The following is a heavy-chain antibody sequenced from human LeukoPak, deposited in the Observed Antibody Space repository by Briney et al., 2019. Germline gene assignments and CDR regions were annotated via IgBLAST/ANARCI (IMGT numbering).Heavy chain of an antibody. CDR3: AKSDDGGLRYFDWLFAPPPVH. CDR1: GFTFSIYG. V-gene: IGHV3-23*01. CDR2: ISGSGGST. D-gene: IGHD3-9*01. Sequence: PGGSLRLSCAASGFTFSIYGMSWVRQAPGKGLEWVSAISGSGGSTYYADSVKGRFTISTDNSKDTLYLQMNSLRAEDTAVYYCAKSDDGGLRYFDWLFAPPPVHWGQGTLVTVSS. J-gene: IGHJ4*02.